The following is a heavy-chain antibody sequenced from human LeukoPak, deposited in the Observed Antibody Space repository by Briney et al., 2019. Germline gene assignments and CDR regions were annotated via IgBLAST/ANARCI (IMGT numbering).Heavy chain of an antibody. J-gene: IGHJ4*02. Sequence: QPGRSLRLSCAASGFPFSSYGMHWVRQAPGKGLEWVAVIWYDGSNENYADSVKGRITISRDNSKKTMYLQMNSMRAEDTAVYYRARQGIVGAKRGGWFDYWGQGTLVTVSS. CDR1: GFPFSSYG. CDR3: ARQGIVGAKRGGWFDY. CDR2: IWYDGSNE. D-gene: IGHD1-26*01. V-gene: IGHV3-33*01.